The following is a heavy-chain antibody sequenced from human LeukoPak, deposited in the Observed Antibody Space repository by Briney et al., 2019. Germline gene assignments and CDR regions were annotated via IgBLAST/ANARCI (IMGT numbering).Heavy chain of an antibody. Sequence: SETLSLTCAVSGGSISRGGYSWSWIRQPPGKGLEWIGHIYYGGTTEYNPSLESRITISVATSKTQFSLKLNSVTAADTAVYYCARGGATVTDYWGQGNLVTVSS. CDR1: GGSISRGGYS. J-gene: IGHJ4*02. CDR2: IYYGGTT. V-gene: IGHV4-30-2*01. CDR3: ARGGATVTDY. D-gene: IGHD4-17*01.